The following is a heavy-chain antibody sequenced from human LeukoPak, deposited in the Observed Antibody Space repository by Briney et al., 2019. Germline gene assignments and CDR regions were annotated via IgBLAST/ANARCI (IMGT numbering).Heavy chain of an antibody. CDR3: AKDWRRGYSYGFDY. V-gene: IGHV3-23*01. D-gene: IGHD5-18*01. Sequence: GGSLRLSCAASGFTFSSYVMSWVRQAPGRGLEWVSAISGSGGSTYYADSVKGRFTISRDNSKNTLYLQMNSLRAEDTAVYYCAKDWRRGYSYGFDYWGQGTLVTVSS. CDR2: ISGSGGST. J-gene: IGHJ4*02. CDR1: GFTFSSYV.